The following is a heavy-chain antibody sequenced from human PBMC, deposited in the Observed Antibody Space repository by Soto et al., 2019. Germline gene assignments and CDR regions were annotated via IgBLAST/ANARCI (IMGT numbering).Heavy chain of an antibody. D-gene: IGHD5-18*01. CDR1: GVTFSSYA. Sequence: ASVKVSCKASGVTFSSYAISWVRQAPGQGLEWMGGIIPIFGTANYAQKFQGRVTITADESTSTAYMELSSLRSEDTAVYYCARVQVDTAMVTVVYFDYWGQGTLVTVSS. V-gene: IGHV1-69*13. CDR3: ARVQVDTAMVTVVYFDY. CDR2: IIPIFGTA. J-gene: IGHJ4*02.